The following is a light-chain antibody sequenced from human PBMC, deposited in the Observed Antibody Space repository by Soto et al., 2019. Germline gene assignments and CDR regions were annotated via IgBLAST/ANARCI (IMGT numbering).Light chain of an antibody. CDR1: HSISSS. V-gene: IGKV1-5*03. J-gene: IGKJ1*01. CDR2: EAS. CDR3: QQYDSYWT. Sequence: DIQMTQSPSTLSASVGDRVTITCRASHSISSSLAWYQQKPGKAPKVLIYEASNLERGVPARFSGGGFGTDFTLTISSLQPDDFETYYCQQYDSYWTFGKGTKVAIK.